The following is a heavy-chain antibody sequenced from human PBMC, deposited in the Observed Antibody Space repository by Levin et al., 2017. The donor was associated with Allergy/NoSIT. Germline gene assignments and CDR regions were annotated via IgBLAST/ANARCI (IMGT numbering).Heavy chain of an antibody. J-gene: IGHJ5*01. Sequence: SETLSLTCTVSGDSVSSGSSYWSWVRQPPGKGLDWIGDFYYSGSTKYNPSLKSRVTMSVDATKNQFSLKLSSVTAADTAVYYCARDQGSSGWYGWIDSWGQGTLVTVSS. CDR3: ARDQGSSGWYGWIDS. V-gene: IGHV4-61*01. CDR2: FYYSGST. D-gene: IGHD6-19*01. CDR1: GDSVSSGSSY.